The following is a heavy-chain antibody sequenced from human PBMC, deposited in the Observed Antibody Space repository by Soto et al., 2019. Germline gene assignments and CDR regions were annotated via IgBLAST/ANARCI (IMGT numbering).Heavy chain of an antibody. D-gene: IGHD3-3*01. Sequence: QVQLQESGPGLVKPSQTLSLTCTVSGGSISSGGYYWSWIRQHPGKGLEWIGYIYYSGSTYYNPSLKSRVTISVDTSKTQFSLKLSSVTAADTAVYYCARAYYDFWSGRNGFDPWGQGTLVAVSS. CDR2: IYYSGST. CDR3: ARAYYDFWSGRNGFDP. J-gene: IGHJ5*02. CDR1: GGSISSGGYY. V-gene: IGHV4-31*03.